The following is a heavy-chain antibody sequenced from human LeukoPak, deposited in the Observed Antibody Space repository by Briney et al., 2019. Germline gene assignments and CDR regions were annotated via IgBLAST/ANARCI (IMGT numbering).Heavy chain of an antibody. CDR2: INHGGST. CDR3: ARRAPYYYMDV. CDR1: GGSFSGYY. J-gene: IGHJ6*03. Sequence: PSETLSLTCAVYGGSFSGYYWSWIRQPPGKGLEWIGEINHGGSTNYNPSLKSRVTISVDTSKNQFSLKLSSVTAADTAVYYCARRAPYYYMDVWGKGTTVTISS. V-gene: IGHV4-34*01.